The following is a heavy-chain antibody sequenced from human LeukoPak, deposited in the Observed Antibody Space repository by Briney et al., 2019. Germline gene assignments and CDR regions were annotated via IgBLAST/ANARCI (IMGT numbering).Heavy chain of an antibody. V-gene: IGHV3-7*01. Sequence: GGSLRLSRAASGFTFSSYWMSWVRQAPGKGLEWVANIEQDGSEKNYLDSVKGRFTISRDNAKNSLYLQMNSLRAEDTAVYYCARDKEKGGSGSKFDYWGQGTLVTVSS. CDR2: IEQDGSEK. CDR3: ARDKEKGGSGSKFDY. CDR1: GFTFSSYW. J-gene: IGHJ4*02. D-gene: IGHD3-10*01.